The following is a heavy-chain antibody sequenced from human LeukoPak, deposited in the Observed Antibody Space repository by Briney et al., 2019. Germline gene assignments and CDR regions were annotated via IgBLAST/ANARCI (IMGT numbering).Heavy chain of an antibody. CDR2: IYVDGRT. V-gene: IGHV4-39*01. D-gene: IGHD2-15*01. CDR1: GDSIGSSHYY. J-gene: IGHJ6*02. CDR3: ARRSHCTGGSCPSV. Sequence: PSETLSLTCTISGDSIGSSHYYWVWIRQRPGKGLEWVGIIYVDGRTYYNEALKSRVTIFSDTTKVQLYLRLSSVTTTDTAIYYCARRSHCTGGSCPSVWGQGTTVTVSS.